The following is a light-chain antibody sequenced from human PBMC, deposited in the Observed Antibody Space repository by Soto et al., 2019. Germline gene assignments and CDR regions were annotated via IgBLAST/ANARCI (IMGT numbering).Light chain of an antibody. V-gene: IGKV1-5*03. J-gene: IGKJ1*01. CDR3: QQYYIYAT. Sequence: DIQMTQSPSTLSASVGDRVTITCWASQTISNYLTWYQQRPGKAPKLLIYRSSILQNGVPSRFSGSGSGTEFTLTISSLQPDDFATYYCQQYYIYATFGQGTRVEI. CDR2: RSS. CDR1: QTISNY.